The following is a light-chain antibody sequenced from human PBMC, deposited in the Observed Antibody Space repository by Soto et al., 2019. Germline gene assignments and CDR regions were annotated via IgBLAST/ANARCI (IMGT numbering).Light chain of an antibody. Sequence: DIQMTQSPSSLSASVGDRVTITCQAGQSISSYLNWYQQKPGKAPKLLIYAASSLQSGVPSRFSGSGSGTDFTLTISSLQPEDFATYYCQQSYSTPRTFGQGTKVEIK. CDR2: AAS. J-gene: IGKJ1*01. CDR1: QSISSY. V-gene: IGKV1-39*01. CDR3: QQSYSTPRT.